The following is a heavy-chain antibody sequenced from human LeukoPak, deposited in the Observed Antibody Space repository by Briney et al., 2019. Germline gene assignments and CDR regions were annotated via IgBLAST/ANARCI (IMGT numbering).Heavy chain of an antibody. J-gene: IGHJ4*02. CDR3: ARGPMFGSGSYYNY. D-gene: IGHD3-10*01. V-gene: IGHV1-69*05. CDR2: IIPIFGTA. CDR1: GGTFSSYA. Sequence: GSSVKLSRAASGGTFSSYAISWVRQAPGQGLEWMGGIIPIFGTANYAQKFQGRVTITTDESTSTAYMELSSLRSEDTAVYYCARGPMFGSGSYYNYWGQGTLVTVSS.